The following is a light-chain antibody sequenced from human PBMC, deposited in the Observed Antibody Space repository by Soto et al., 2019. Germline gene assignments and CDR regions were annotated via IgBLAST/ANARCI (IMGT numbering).Light chain of an antibody. V-gene: IGKV3-20*01. J-gene: IGKJ1*01. CDR3: QQYGTSPQT. CDR1: QSVRSRY. CDR2: GSS. Sequence: EIVLMQSPGTLSLPPGERATLSCRASQSVRSRYLAWYQQKPGQAPRLLIYGSSSRPPGIPDRVSGSGSGTEFTLTISRLEPEDFAVYYCQQYGTSPQTFGQGTKVDIK.